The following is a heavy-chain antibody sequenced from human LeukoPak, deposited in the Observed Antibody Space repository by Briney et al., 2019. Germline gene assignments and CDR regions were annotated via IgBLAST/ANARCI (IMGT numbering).Heavy chain of an antibody. CDR1: GGSISSTSFY. CDR2: IYYSGNT. CDR3: ARRRQDSTRHHYFDL. V-gene: IGHV4-39*01. D-gene: IGHD2/OR15-2a*01. Sequence: PSETLSLTCYVSGGSISSTSFYWDWIRQPPGKGPEWIGTIYYSGNTVYNPSLKSRVTISADTSKNQFSLKLSSVTAADTAVYYCARRRQDSTRHHYFDLWGQGTLVTVTS. J-gene: IGHJ4*02.